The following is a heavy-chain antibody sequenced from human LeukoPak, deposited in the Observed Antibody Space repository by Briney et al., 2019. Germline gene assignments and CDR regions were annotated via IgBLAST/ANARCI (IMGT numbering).Heavy chain of an antibody. CDR1: GYTFTSYY. V-gene: IGHV1-46*01. J-gene: IGHJ4*02. Sequence: PSVKVSCKASGYTFTSYYMHWVRQAPGQGLEWMGIINPSGGSTSYAQKFQGRVTMTRDTSTSTVYMELSSLRSEDTAVYYCARDFYYYDSSGYNHFDYWGQGTLVTVSS. CDR3: ARDFYYYDSSGYNHFDY. D-gene: IGHD3-22*01. CDR2: INPSGGST.